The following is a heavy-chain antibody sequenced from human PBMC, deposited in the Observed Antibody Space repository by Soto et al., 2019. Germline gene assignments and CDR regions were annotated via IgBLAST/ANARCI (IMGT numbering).Heavy chain of an antibody. J-gene: IGHJ4*02. V-gene: IGHV3-15*07. Sequence: ESGGGLVKPGGSLRLSCAASGFTFSNAWMNWVRQAPGKGLEWVGRIKSKTDGGTTDYAAPVKGRFTISRDDSKNTLYLQMNSLKTEDTAVYYCTTFPYYDYVWGSCRLFDYWGQGTLVTVSS. CDR3: TTFPYYDYVWGSCRLFDY. CDR1: GFTFSNAW. D-gene: IGHD3-16*02. CDR2: IKSKTDGGTT.